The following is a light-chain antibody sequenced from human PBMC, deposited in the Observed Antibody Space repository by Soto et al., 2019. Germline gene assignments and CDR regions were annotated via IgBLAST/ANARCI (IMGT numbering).Light chain of an antibody. J-gene: IGLJ3*02. CDR1: SSYY. Sequence: QSALTQPASVSGSPGQSITLSCTGTSSYYVSWYQQHPGNAPKLMIYDVSYRPSGVSNRFSGSQSGNTASLTISGLQAEDEADYYCSSYTSSSTLEVFGGGTKLTVL. V-gene: IGLV2-14*01. CDR3: SSYTSSSTLEV. CDR2: DVS.